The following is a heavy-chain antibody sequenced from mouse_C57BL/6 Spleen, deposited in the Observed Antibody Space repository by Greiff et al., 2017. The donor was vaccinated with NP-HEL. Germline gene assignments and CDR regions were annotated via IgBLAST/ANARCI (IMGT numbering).Heavy chain of an antibody. D-gene: IGHD1-1*01. CDR2: ILPGSGST. J-gene: IGHJ4*01. Sequence: QVQLQQSGAELMKPGASVKLSCKATGYTFTGYWIEWVKQRPGHGLEWIGEILPGSGSTNYNEKFKGKATFTADTSSNTAYMQLSSLTTEDSAIYYCARSGRVRSEPYYAMDYWGQGTSVTVSS. V-gene: IGHV1-9*01. CDR3: ARSGRVRSEPYYAMDY. CDR1: GYTFTGYW.